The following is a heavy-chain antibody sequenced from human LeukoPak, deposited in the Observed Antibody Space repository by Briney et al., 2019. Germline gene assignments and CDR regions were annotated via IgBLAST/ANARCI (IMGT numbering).Heavy chain of an antibody. V-gene: IGHV3-33*06. CDR3: AKDFRTGTTSPLGY. CDR1: GFTFSSYG. D-gene: IGHD1-1*01. Sequence: GGSLRLSCAASGFTFSSYGKHWVRQAPGKGLEWVAVIWYDGSNKYYADSVKGRFTISRDNSKNTLYLQMNSLRAEDTAVYYCAKDFRTGTTSPLGYWGQGTLVTVSS. CDR2: IWYDGSNK. J-gene: IGHJ4*02.